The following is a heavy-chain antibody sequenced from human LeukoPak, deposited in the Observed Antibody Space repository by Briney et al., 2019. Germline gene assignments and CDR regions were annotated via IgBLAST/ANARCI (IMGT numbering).Heavy chain of an antibody. Sequence: PGGSLRLSCAASGFTFSSYSMNWVRQAPGKGLEWVSSISSSSSYIYYADSVKGRFTISRDNSKNTLYLQMNSLRAEDTAVYYCAKTEVSYSSGWFNFDYWGQGTLVTVSS. V-gene: IGHV3-21*04. CDR1: GFTFSSYS. J-gene: IGHJ4*02. D-gene: IGHD6-19*01. CDR2: ISSSSSYI. CDR3: AKTEVSYSSGWFNFDY.